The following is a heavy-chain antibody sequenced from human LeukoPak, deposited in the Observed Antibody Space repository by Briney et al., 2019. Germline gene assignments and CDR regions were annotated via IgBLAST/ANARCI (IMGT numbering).Heavy chain of an antibody. D-gene: IGHD6-19*01. V-gene: IGHV3-48*03. CDR3: ARVEGFGSGCCHY. CDR2: ISNGASTT. Sequence: TGGSLRLSCVASGFTFSSYEMNWFRQAPGKGLEWVSYISNGASTTYYADSVKGRFTISRDNAKNSLYLQINSLRAEDTAVYYCARVEGFGSGCCHYWGQGTLVTVSS. J-gene: IGHJ4*02. CDR1: GFTFSSYE.